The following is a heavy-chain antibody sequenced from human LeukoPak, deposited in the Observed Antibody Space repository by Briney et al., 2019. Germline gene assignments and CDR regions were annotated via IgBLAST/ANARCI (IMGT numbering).Heavy chain of an antibody. CDR3: ARAFTGSSPWDY. D-gene: IGHD6-6*01. CDR2: INPNSGGT. J-gene: IGHJ4*02. Sequence: ASVKVSCKASGYTLTDYYMHWVRQAPGQGLEWMGRINPNSGGTNYAQKFQGRVTMTRDTSISTVYMELSRLRSDDTAVYYCARAFTGSSPWDYWGQGTLVTVSS. CDR1: GYTLTDYY. V-gene: IGHV1-2*06.